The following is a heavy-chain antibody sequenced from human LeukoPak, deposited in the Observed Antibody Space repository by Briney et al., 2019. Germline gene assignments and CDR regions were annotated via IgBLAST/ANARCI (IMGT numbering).Heavy chain of an antibody. Sequence: GGSLRLSCVASGFPFSSHAMRWVRQAPGKGLEWVSSIDISGGATLYADSVRGRFTISRDNSKNTLYLQMTSLRVEDTALYYCANEIRPNDYWGQGTLVSVS. CDR3: ANEIRPNDY. J-gene: IGHJ4*02. V-gene: IGHV3-23*05. CDR2: IDISGGAT. CDR1: GFPFSSHA. D-gene: IGHD3-16*01.